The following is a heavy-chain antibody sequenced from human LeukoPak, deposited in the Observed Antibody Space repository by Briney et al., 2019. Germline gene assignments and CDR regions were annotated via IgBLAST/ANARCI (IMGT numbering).Heavy chain of an antibody. Sequence: GGSLRLSCAASGFTVSHNYMSWVRQAPGKGLEWVSVIYSGGSTYYADSVKGRFTISRDNSKNTLYLQMNSLRVEDTAVYYCASFSLEWFTLDYWGQGTLVTVSS. CDR1: GFTVSHNY. V-gene: IGHV3-53*01. D-gene: IGHD3-3*01. CDR2: IYSGGST. CDR3: ASFSLEWFTLDY. J-gene: IGHJ4*02.